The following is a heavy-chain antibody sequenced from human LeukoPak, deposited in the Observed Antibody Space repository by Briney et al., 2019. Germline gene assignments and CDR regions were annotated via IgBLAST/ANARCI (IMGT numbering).Heavy chain of an antibody. CDR1: GGSISSNNYY. CDR3: ASSPWYNSEPSF. D-gene: IGHD6-19*01. V-gene: IGHV4-39*07. CDR2: IYYSGST. Sequence: SETLSLTCTVSGGSISSNNYYWGWIRQPPGKGLEWIGSIYYSGSTYYNPSLKSRVTISVDTSKNQFSLKLSSVTAADTAVFYCASSPWYNSEPSFWGQGTMVTVSS. J-gene: IGHJ3*01.